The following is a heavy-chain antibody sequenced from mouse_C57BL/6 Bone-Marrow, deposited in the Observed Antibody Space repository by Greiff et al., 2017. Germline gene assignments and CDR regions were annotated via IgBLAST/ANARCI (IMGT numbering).Heavy chain of an antibody. V-gene: IGHV1-19*01. Sequence: VQLQQSGPVLVKPGASVKMSCKASGYTFTDYYMNWVKQSHGKSLEWIGVINPYNGGTSYNQKFKGKATLTVDKSSSTAYMELNSLTSEDSAVYYCARSYYGSSYVASFDYWGQGTTLTVSA. CDR3: ARSYYGSSYVASFDY. D-gene: IGHD1-1*01. CDR2: INPYNGGT. J-gene: IGHJ2*01. CDR1: GYTFTDYY.